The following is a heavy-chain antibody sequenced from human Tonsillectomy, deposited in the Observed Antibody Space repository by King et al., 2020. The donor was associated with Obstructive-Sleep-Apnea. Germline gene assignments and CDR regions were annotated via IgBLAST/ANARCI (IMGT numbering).Heavy chain of an antibody. CDR2: IYPGDSDT. Sequence: QLVQSGAEVKKPGESLKISCKGFGYRFSTYWIAWVRQTPGKGLECMGIIYPGDSDTKYSPSFQGQVTISVDTSTSTAYLQWGSLKASDTGIYYCARRSGSYPGLWVDRWGQGTLVTVSS. D-gene: IGHD1-26*01. CDR1: GYRFSTYW. V-gene: IGHV5-51*01. J-gene: IGHJ5*02. CDR3: ARRSGSYPGLWVDR.